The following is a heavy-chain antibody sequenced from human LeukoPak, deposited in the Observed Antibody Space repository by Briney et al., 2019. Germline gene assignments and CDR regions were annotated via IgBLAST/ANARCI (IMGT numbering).Heavy chain of an antibody. Sequence: PGGSLRLSCAASGFTFRSYEMNWVRRAPGKGLEWVSSISTSGNTIYYADSVKGRFTISRDNGKNSLYLQMNSLRDEDTAVYYCARVRDNYYYYGMDVWGQGTTVTVSS. CDR1: GFTFRSYE. CDR3: ARVRDNYYYYGMDV. J-gene: IGHJ6*02. CDR2: ISTSGNTI. D-gene: IGHD2-21*01. V-gene: IGHV3-48*03.